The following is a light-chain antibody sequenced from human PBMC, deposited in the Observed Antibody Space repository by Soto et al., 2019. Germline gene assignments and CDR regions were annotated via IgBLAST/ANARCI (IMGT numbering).Light chain of an antibody. CDR3: ASWDDRLGAVI. CDR1: SSNIGGTNY. V-gene: IGLV1-47*02. J-gene: IGLJ2*01. Sequence: QSVLTRPPSASGTPGQKVFISCSGSSSNIGGTNYAYWYQQLPGAAPKLLMHSNNLRPSGVPERISGSKFGTAASLAISGLRSEDEAVYYCASWDDRLGAVIFGGGTKVTV. CDR2: SNN.